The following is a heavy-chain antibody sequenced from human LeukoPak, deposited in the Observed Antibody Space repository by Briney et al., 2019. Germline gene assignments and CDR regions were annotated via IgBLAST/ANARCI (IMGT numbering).Heavy chain of an antibody. CDR1: GYTFTGYY. Sequence: ASVKVSCKASGYTFTGYYMHWVRQAPGQGLEWMGWINPNSGGTNYAQKFQGRVTMTRDTSISTAYMELSRLRSDDTAVYYCARAWMATNPVDDAFDIWGQGTMVTVSS. D-gene: IGHD5-24*01. V-gene: IGHV1-2*02. CDR3: ARAWMATNPVDDAFDI. J-gene: IGHJ3*02. CDR2: INPNSGGT.